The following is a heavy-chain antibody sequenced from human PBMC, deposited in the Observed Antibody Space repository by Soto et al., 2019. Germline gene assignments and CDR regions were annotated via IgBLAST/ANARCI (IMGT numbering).Heavy chain of an antibody. CDR3: ARVSHVVVVPAIRGAFDI. Sequence: QVQLQESGPGLEKASETLSLTCTVSGGSMCGYYWSWIRQPPGKGLEWVGFIYDSGTTNYNPSLKSRGTISIDTSKNQFSLRLTSVTAADTAVYYCARVSHVVVVPAIRGAFDIWGQGTMITVPS. V-gene: IGHV4-59*01. J-gene: IGHJ3*02. CDR2: IYDSGTT. CDR1: GGSMCGYY. D-gene: IGHD2-21*02.